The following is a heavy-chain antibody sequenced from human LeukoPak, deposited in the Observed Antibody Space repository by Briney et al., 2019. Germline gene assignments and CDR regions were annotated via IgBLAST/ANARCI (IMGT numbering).Heavy chain of an antibody. Sequence: ETLSLTCTVSGGSISSSSYYWGRIRQPPGKGLEWVSAISGSGGSTYYADSVKGRFTISRDNSKNTLYLQMNSLRAEDTAVYYCAKVPGDYYYMDVWGKGTTVTVSS. CDR2: ISGSGGST. V-gene: IGHV3-23*01. CDR3: AKVPGDYYYMDV. J-gene: IGHJ6*03. CDR1: GGSISSSSYY.